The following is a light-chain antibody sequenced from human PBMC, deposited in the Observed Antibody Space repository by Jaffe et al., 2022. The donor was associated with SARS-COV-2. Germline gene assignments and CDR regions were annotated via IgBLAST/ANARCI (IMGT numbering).Light chain of an antibody. Sequence: AIQMTQSPSSLSASAGDRVTITCRASQGIRDDLGWYQQKPGRAPKLLIYDASTLESGVPSRFSGSGSGTDFTLTISSLQPEDFATYYCLQDNSFPWTFGQGTKVEI. CDR1: QGIRDD. J-gene: IGKJ1*01. CDR3: LQDNSFPWT. CDR2: DAS. V-gene: IGKV1-6*01.